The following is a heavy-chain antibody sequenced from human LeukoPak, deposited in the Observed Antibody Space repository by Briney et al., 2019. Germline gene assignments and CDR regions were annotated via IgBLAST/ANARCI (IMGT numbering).Heavy chain of an antibody. CDR1: GGSISSYY. CDR3: ARRKDIVEYGAFDI. J-gene: IGHJ3*02. CDR2: IYYSGST. D-gene: IGHD2-15*01. Sequence: SETLSLTCTVSGGSISSYYWSWIRQPPGKGLEWIGYIYYSGSTNYNPSLKSRVTISVDTSKNQFSLKLSSVTAADTAVYYCARRKDIVEYGAFDIWGQGTVVTVSS. V-gene: IGHV4-59*01.